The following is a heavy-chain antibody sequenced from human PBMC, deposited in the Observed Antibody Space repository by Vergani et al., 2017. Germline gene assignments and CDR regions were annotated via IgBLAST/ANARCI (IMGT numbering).Heavy chain of an antibody. CDR2: ISSSSSYI. J-gene: IGHJ3*02. Sequence: EVQLLESGGGLVQPGGSLRLSCAASGFTFSSYSMNWVRQAPGKGLEWVSSISSSSSYIYYADSVKGRFTISRDNAKNSLYLQMNSLRAEDTAVYYCAKGTHYDLDAFDIWGQGTMVTVSS. V-gene: IGHV3-21*04. CDR3: AKGTHYDLDAFDI. CDR1: GFTFSSYS. D-gene: IGHD3-22*01.